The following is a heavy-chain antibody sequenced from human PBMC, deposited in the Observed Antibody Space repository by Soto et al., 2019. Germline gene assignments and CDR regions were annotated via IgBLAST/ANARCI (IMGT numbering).Heavy chain of an antibody. V-gene: IGHV4-31*03. D-gene: IGHD3-22*01. CDR2: IYQSGTT. CDR1: GGSISSGVYY. CDR3: ARDRLELGYYYYGRDV. Sequence: QVQLQESGPGLVKPSQTLSLTCSVSGGSISSGVYYWSWIRQHPVKGLEWVGYIYQSGTTRYNPSLKSRVTIAVDTSRTQFSLRLNSVTAADTAVYYWARDRLELGYYYYGRDVWGQGPTVTVSS. J-gene: IGHJ6*02.